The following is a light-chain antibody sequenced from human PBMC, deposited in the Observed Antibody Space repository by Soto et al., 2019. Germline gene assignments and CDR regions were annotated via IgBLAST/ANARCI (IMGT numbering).Light chain of an antibody. J-gene: IGKJ3*01. V-gene: IGKV3-20*01. Sequence: EIVLTQSPGTLSLSPGERATLSCRASQSVSSRLAWYQQKPGQAPRLLISGASSRATGIPDRFSGSGSGTDFTLTISRLEPEDFAVYYCQQYNNWPITFGPGTKVDIK. CDR1: QSVSSR. CDR2: GAS. CDR3: QQYNNWPIT.